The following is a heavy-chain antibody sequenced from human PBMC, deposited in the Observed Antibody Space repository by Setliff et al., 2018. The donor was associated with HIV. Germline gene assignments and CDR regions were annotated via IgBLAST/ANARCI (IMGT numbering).Heavy chain of an antibody. D-gene: IGHD3-22*01. CDR2: IHYSGST. CDR3: ARGHYPYDSSGYYYDSFDI. Sequence: SETLSLTCAVSGGSISSHYWSWIRQPPGKRLEWIGYIHYSGSTNYNPSLKSRVTISGDTSKNQFSLKLSSVTAADTAVYYCARGHYPYDSSGYYYDSFDIWGQGTMVTVSS. CDR1: GGSISSHY. V-gene: IGHV4-59*11. J-gene: IGHJ3*02.